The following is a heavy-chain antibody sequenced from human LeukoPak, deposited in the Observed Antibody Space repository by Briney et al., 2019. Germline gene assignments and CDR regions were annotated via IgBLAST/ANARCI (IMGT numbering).Heavy chain of an antibody. CDR2: VSTTSSYI. Sequence: GGSLRLSCAASGFTFSSYNMNWVRQAPGKGLEWVSSVSTTSSYIYYADSVKGRFTISRDNAKNSLYLQMNSLRAEDTAVYYCAREFRPAAIPFYYHYAMDVWGQGTTVTVSS. J-gene: IGHJ6*02. D-gene: IGHD2-2*01. CDR3: AREFRPAAIPFYYHYAMDV. V-gene: IGHV3-21*01. CDR1: GFTFSSYN.